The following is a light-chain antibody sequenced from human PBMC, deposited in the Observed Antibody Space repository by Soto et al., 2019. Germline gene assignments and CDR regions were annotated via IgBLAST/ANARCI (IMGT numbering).Light chain of an antibody. J-gene: IGKJ3*01. Sequence: EIVLTQSPGTLSLSPGERATLSCRASQSVSSSYLAWYQQKPGQAPRLLIYGASSRATGIPDRFSGSGSGKDFTLTISRLEPEDFAVYYCQQYGSFFGPGTKVD. CDR3: QQYGSF. CDR2: GAS. V-gene: IGKV3-20*01. CDR1: QSVSSSY.